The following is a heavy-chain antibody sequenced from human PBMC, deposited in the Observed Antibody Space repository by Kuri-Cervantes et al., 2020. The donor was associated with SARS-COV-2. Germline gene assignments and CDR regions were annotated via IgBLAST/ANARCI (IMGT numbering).Heavy chain of an antibody. CDR2: INHSGST. V-gene: IGHV4-34*01. CDR3: ARGRIRPFDY. Sequence: SETLSLTCAVYGGSFSGYHWSWIRQPPGKGLEWIGEINHSGSTNYNPSLKSRVTISVDTSKNQFSLKLSSVTAADTAVYYRARGRIRPFDYWGQGTLVTVSS. CDR1: GGSFSGYH. J-gene: IGHJ4*02.